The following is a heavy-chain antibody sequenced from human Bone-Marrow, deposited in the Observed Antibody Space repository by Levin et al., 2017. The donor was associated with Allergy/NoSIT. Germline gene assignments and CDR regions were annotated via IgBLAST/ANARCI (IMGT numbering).Heavy chain of an antibody. CDR3: ARSRSGNYNWCDP. J-gene: IGHJ5*02. V-gene: IGHV5-51*01. D-gene: IGHD6-19*01. Sequence: GESLKISCQGSGYDITSYWIAWVRQMPGKGLEWVGIIYPGDSDTRYNPSYEGQVTISADKSINTAYLQWSSLTASDTAMYYCARSRSGNYNWCDPWGQGTLVTVSS. CDR2: IYPGDSDT. CDR1: GYDITSYW.